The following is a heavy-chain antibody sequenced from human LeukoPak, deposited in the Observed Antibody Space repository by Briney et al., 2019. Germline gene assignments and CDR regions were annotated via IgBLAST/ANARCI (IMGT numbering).Heavy chain of an antibody. Sequence: GGSLRLSCAASGFTFSSYGMHWVRQAPGKGLEWVAFIRYDGSNKYYVDSVKGRFTISRDNSKNTLYLQMNSLRAEDTAVYYCARDAYDSSTYYMDVWGKGTTVTVSS. J-gene: IGHJ6*03. CDR2: IRYDGSNK. D-gene: IGHD3-22*01. CDR3: ARDAYDSSTYYMDV. V-gene: IGHV3-30*02. CDR1: GFTFSSYG.